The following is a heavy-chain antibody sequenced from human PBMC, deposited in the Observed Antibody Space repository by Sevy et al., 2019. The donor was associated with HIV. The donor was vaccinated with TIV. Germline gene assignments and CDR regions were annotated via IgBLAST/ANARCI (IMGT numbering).Heavy chain of an antibody. Sequence: GGSLRLSCAASGFDFSTYDMHWVRQAPGKGLEWVAFISFDGSDKWYVDSVKGRLTISGDNSKNTLYVQMNTLRDEDTAVYYCAKRDRSYYDSSGNYDAFDVWGQGTSVTVSS. CDR2: ISFDGSDK. D-gene: IGHD3-22*01. J-gene: IGHJ3*01. CDR1: GFDFSTYD. V-gene: IGHV3-33*03. CDR3: AKRDRSYYDSSGNYDAFDV.